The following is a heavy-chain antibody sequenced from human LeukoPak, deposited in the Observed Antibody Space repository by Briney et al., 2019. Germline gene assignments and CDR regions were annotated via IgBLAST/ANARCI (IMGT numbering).Heavy chain of an antibody. D-gene: IGHD2-21*01. J-gene: IGHJ3*02. CDR2: ISGSGGST. CDR3: ASGAYCGGDCYSGDAFDI. CDR1: GFTFSSYA. V-gene: IGHV3-23*01. Sequence: GGSLRLSCAASGFTFSSYAMSWVRQAPGKGLEWVSAISGSGGSTYYADSVKGRFTISRDNAKNSLYLQMNSLRAEDTAVYYCASGAYCGGDCYSGDAFDIWGQGTMVTVSS.